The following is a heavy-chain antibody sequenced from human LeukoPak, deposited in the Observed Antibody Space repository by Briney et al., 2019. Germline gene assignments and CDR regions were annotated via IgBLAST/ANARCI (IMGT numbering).Heavy chain of an antibody. CDR1: GGSISSSSYY. CDR3: ASPGEGHAFDI. J-gene: IGHJ3*02. V-gene: IGHV4-39*07. Sequence: SETLSLTCTVSGGSISSSSYYWGWIRQPPGKGLEWIGEINHSGSTNYNPSLKSRVTISVDTSKNQFSLKLSSVTAADTAVYYCASPGEGHAFDIWGQGTMVTVSS. D-gene: IGHD4-17*01. CDR2: INHSGST.